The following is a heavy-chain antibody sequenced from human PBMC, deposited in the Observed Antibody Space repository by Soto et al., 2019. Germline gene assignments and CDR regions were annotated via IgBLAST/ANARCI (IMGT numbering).Heavy chain of an antibody. V-gene: IGHV3-53*01. Sequence: EVQVVESGGGLIQPGGSLRLSCEVSGFSVTANYMSWVRQAPGKGLEWVSVIYSGGSTYYIDSVKGRFSISRDISKNTLYLQMNSLSAEDTAVYYCHGYGYWGQGTLVPVP. CDR2: IYSGGST. J-gene: IGHJ4*02. CDR3: HGYGY. D-gene: IGHD5-12*01. CDR1: GFSVTANY.